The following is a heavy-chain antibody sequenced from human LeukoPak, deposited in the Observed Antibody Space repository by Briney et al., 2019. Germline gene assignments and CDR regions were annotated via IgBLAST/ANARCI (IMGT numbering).Heavy chain of an antibody. CDR2: ISGSGGRT. D-gene: IGHD3-22*01. Sequence: GGSLRLSCAASGFTFSSYAMSWVRQAPGKGLELVSAISGSGGRTYYADSVKGRFTISRDNSKNSLYLQMNSLSADDTAVYYCARGLKSYYDSSGCDYWGKGNLVTVSS. J-gene: IGHJ4*02. V-gene: IGHV3-23*01. CDR3: ARGLKSYYDSSGCDY. CDR1: GFTFSSYA.